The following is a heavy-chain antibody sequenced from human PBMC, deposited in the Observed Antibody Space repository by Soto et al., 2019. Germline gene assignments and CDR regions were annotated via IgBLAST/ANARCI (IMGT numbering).Heavy chain of an antibody. V-gene: IGHV6-1*01. J-gene: IGHJ6*02. CDR3: ARGSDANPWSGYSDYYYYYGMDV. D-gene: IGHD3-3*01. CDR2: TYYRSKWYN. CDR1: GDSVSSNSAA. Sequence: SQTLSLTCAISGDSVSSNSAAWNWIRQSPSRGLEWLGRTYYRSKWYNDYAVSVKSRITINPDTSKNQFSLQLNSVTPEDTAVYYCARGSDANPWSGYSDYYYYYGMDVWGQGTTVTVSS.